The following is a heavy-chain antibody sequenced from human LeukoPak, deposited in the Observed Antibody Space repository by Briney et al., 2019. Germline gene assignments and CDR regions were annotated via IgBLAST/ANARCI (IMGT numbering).Heavy chain of an antibody. CDR2: INHSGTT. CDR3: ARGTGQLVFSY. D-gene: IGHD6-6*01. Sequence: SETLSLTCAAYGWSFSTYYWSWIRQPPGKGLEWIGEINHSGTTDYNPSLKSRVTISVDTSKNQFSLKLSSVTAADTAVYYCARGTGQLVFSYWGQGTLVTVSS. J-gene: IGHJ4*02. CDR1: GWSFSTYY. V-gene: IGHV4-34*01.